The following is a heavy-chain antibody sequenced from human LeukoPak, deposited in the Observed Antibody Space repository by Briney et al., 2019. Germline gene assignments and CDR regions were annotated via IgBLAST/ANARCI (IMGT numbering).Heavy chain of an antibody. D-gene: IGHD4-17*01. CDR1: GFTFSRFA. J-gene: IGHJ4*02. V-gene: IGHV3-23*01. Sequence: GGSLRLSCAASGFTFSRFAMSWVRQAPGKGLEWVSAISGSGSDTYYADSVEGRFTVSRDNSKNTLYLQMDSLRAEDTALYYCAKDRYGDYSFEFWGQRTLVTVSS. CDR3: AKDRYGDYSFEF. CDR2: ISGSGSDT.